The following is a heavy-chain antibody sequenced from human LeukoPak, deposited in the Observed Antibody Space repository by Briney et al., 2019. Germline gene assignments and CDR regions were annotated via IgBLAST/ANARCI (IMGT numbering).Heavy chain of an antibody. CDR3: ARNYRPDFDY. V-gene: IGHV4-39*07. Sequence: SETLSLTCIVSGGSISSSGYYWGWIRQPPGKGLEWIGSIYYSGSTYYNPSLKSRVTMSIDTSKNQFSLKLSSVTAADTAVYYCARNYRPDFDYWGQGTLVTVSS. D-gene: IGHD1-7*01. CDR1: GGSISSSGYY. J-gene: IGHJ4*02. CDR2: IYYSGST.